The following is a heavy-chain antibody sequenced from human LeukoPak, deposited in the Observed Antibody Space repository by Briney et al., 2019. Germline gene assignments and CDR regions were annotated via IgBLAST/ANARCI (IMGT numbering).Heavy chain of an antibody. Sequence: PGGSLRLSCAASGFTFSDHFMSWIRQAPQKGLEWVSYISNSGSTIYYADSVKGRFTISRDNAKNSLYLQMNSLRAEDTAVYYCARVETVAGMVYWGQGILVTVSS. D-gene: IGHD6-19*01. CDR2: ISNSGSTI. V-gene: IGHV3-11*01. CDR1: GFTFSDHF. CDR3: ARVETVAGMVY. J-gene: IGHJ4*02.